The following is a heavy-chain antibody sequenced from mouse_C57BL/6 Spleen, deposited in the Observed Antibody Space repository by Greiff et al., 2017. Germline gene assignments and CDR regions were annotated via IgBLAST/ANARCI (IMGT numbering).Heavy chain of an antibody. CDR2: IYPGSGST. CDR3: ARSNDYDVDDY. CDR1: GYTFTSYW. Sequence: VQLQQPGAELVKPGASVKMSCKASGYTFTSYWITWVKQRPGQGLEWIGDIYPGSGSTNYNEKFKSKATLAVDTSSSTAYMQLSSLTSEDSAVYYCARSNDYDVDDYWGQGTTLTVSS. D-gene: IGHD2-4*01. V-gene: IGHV1-55*01. J-gene: IGHJ2*01.